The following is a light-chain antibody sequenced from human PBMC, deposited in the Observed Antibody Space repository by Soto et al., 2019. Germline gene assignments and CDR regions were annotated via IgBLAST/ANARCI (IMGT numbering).Light chain of an antibody. J-gene: IGLJ7*01. CDR3: QSYDSSLSGPHAV. V-gene: IGLV1-40*01. Sequence: QSVLTQPPSVSGAPGQRVTISCTGSSSNIGAGYDVHWYQQLPGTAPKLLIYGNSNRPSGVPDRFSGSKSGTSASLAITGLQAEDEADYYCQSYDSSLSGPHAVFGGGTKVTVL. CDR1: SSNIGAGYD. CDR2: GNS.